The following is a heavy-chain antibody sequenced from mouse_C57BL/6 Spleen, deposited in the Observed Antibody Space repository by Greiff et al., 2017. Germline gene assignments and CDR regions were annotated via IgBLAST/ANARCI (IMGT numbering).Heavy chain of an antibody. D-gene: IGHD4-1*01. CDR1: GYAFSSSW. CDR2: IYPGDGDT. Sequence: QVQLQQSGPELVKPGASVKISCKASGYAFSSSWMNWVKQRPGKGLEWIGRIYPGDGDTNYNGKFKGKATLTADKSSSTAYMQLSSLTSEDSAVYFCAREGVLGLYDFDYWGQGTTRTVSS. J-gene: IGHJ2*01. V-gene: IGHV1-82*01. CDR3: AREGVLGLYDFDY.